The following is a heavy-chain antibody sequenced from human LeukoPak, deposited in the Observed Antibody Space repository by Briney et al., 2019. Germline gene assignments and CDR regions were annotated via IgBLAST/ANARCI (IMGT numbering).Heavy chain of an antibody. J-gene: IGHJ4*02. CDR3: ARLGTTVTTFSSDY. CDR1: GGSISSSSYY. D-gene: IGHD4-17*01. Sequence: LETLSLTCTVSGGSISSSSYYWGWIRQPPGKGLEWIGSIFYTGSIFYNPSLKSRVTISIDTSKNQFSLKVNSVTAADTAVYYCARLGTTVTTFSSDYWGQGTLVTVSS. CDR2: IFYTGSI. V-gene: IGHV4-39*01.